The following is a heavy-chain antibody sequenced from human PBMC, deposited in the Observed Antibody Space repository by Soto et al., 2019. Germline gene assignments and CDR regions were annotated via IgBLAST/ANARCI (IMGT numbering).Heavy chain of an antibody. CDR2: IYPGDSDT. D-gene: IGHD1-7*01. J-gene: IGHJ6*03. Sequence: PGESLKISCKGSGYSFTSYWIGWVRQMPGKGLEWMGIIYPGDSDTRYSPSFQGQVTISADKSISTAYLQWSSLKASDTAMYYCARLWRNYEYYYYYYYMDVWGKGTTVTVSS. CDR3: ARLWRNYEYYYYYYYMDV. CDR1: GYSFTSYW. V-gene: IGHV5-51*01.